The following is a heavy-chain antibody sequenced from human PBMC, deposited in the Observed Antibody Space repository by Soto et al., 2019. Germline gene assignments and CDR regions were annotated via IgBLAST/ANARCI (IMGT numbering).Heavy chain of an antibody. CDR2: ISSDGSNK. D-gene: IGHD3-10*01. J-gene: IGHJ5*02. Sequence: PGGSLRLSCAASGFTFSGYSMHWVRQAPGKGLEWVAVISSDGSNKQSADSVKGRFSISRDNSKNTLYLDMKSLRTEDTSVYYCARDRAGNNWFDPWGLGTLVTVSS. V-gene: IGHV3-30-3*01. CDR1: GFTFSGYS. CDR3: ARDRAGNNWFDP.